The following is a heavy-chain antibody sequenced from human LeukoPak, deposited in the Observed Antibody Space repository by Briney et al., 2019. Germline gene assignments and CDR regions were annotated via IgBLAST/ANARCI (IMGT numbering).Heavy chain of an antibody. Sequence: SETLSLTCTVSGASISSYYWSWIRQPPGKGLEWIAYIYDSGSTNYYPSLKSRVTTSVDTSKNQFSLMLSSVTAADTAVYFCARHGGGWSFDYWGQGTLVTVSA. V-gene: IGHV4-59*08. CDR3: ARHGGGWSFDY. CDR2: IYDSGST. D-gene: IGHD6-19*01. J-gene: IGHJ4*02. CDR1: GASISSYY.